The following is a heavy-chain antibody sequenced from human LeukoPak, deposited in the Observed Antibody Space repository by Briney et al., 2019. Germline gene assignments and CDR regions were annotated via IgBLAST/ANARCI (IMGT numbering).Heavy chain of an antibody. CDR1: GYTFTSYY. J-gene: IGHJ4*02. CDR3: ARDYLERRVVSGAALDY. Sequence: ASVKVSCKASGYTFTSYYMHWVRQAPGQGLEWMGIINPSGGSTSYAQKFQGRVTMTRGTSTSTVYMELSSLRSEDTAVYYCARDYLERRVVSGAALDYWGQGTLVTVSS. D-gene: IGHD1-1*01. V-gene: IGHV1-46*01. CDR2: INPSGGST.